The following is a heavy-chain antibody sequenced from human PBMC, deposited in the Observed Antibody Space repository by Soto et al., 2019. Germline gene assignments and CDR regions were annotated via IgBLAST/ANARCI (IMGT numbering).Heavy chain of an antibody. CDR1: GYTFSSYC. CDR3: ARGVRAGADTPYDGFYI. V-gene: IGHV1-3*01. CDR2: INAGKGDT. J-gene: IGHJ3*02. D-gene: IGHD6-19*01. Sequence: ASVKVCCKASGYTFSSYCMHWVRQAPGQRLEWMGWINAGKGDTKHSQKFQGRVTITRDTTARKTYMELSSLRYEDTAVYYCARGVRAGADTPYDGFYIWGQGTMVTVSS.